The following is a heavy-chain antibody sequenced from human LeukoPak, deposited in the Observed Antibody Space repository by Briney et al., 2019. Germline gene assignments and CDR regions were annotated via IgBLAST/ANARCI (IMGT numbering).Heavy chain of an antibody. V-gene: IGHV4-34*01. CDR2: INHSGST. Sequence: KPSETLSLTCAVYGGSFSGSYWSWIRQPPGKGLEWIGEINHSGSTNYNPSLKSRVTISVDTSKNQFSLKLSSVTAADTAVYYCARQLDTHWYFDLWGRGTLVTVSS. CDR1: GGSFSGSY. CDR3: ARQLDTHWYFDL. D-gene: IGHD5-18*01. J-gene: IGHJ2*01.